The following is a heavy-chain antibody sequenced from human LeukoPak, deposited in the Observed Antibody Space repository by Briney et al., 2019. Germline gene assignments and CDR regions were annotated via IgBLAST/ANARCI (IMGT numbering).Heavy chain of an antibody. CDR2: GDYSGGT. CDR1: GDSFSSVTDY. D-gene: IGHD6-13*01. CDR3: ARDRGLIAAAGTGTYNWFDP. V-gene: IGHV4-39*07. Sequence: SETLSLTCTVSGDSFSSVTDYWAWIRQPPGKGLEWIASGDYSGGTYYNPSLESRVAISVDTSKNQFSLKLSSVTAADTAVYYCARDRGLIAAAGTGTYNWFDPWGQGTLVTVSS. J-gene: IGHJ5*02.